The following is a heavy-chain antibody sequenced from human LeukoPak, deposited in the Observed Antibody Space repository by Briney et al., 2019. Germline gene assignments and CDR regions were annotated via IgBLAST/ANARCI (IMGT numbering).Heavy chain of an antibody. CDR3: ERDRGNSFDY. J-gene: IGHJ4*02. V-gene: IGHV4-39*02. D-gene: IGHD3-10*01. CDR1: GGSISSSSYY. Sequence: SETLSLTCTVSGGSISSSSYYWGWIRQPPGKGLEWIGSIYYSGSTYYNPSLKSRVTISVDTSKNQFSLKLSSVTAADTAVYYCERDRGNSFDYWGQGTLVTVSS. CDR2: IYYSGST.